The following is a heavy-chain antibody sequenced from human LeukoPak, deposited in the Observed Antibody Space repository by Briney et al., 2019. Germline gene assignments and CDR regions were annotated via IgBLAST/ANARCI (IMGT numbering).Heavy chain of an antibody. CDR3: ATASTKLELRVFDP. J-gene: IGHJ5*02. D-gene: IGHD1-7*01. Sequence: ASVKVSCKVSGYTLTELSMHWVRQAPGNGLEWMGGFDPEDGETIYAQKFQGRVTMTEDTSTDTAYMELSSLRSEDTAVYYCATASTKLELRVFDPWGKGTLVTVSS. CDR1: GYTLTELS. CDR2: FDPEDGET. V-gene: IGHV1-24*01.